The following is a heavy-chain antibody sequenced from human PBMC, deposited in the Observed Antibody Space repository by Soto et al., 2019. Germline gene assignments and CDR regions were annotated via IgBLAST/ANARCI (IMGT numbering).Heavy chain of an antibody. CDR2: ISSSSSYI. D-gene: IGHD6-19*01. CDR3: ASSVTGYSSGWDLENWFDP. Sequence: GGSLRLSCAASGFTFSSYSMNWVRQAPGKGLEWVSSISSSSSYIYYADSVKGRFTISRDNAKNTLYLQMNSLRAEDTAVYYGASSVTGYSSGWDLENWFDPWGQGTLVTVSS. V-gene: IGHV3-21*01. J-gene: IGHJ5*02. CDR1: GFTFSSYS.